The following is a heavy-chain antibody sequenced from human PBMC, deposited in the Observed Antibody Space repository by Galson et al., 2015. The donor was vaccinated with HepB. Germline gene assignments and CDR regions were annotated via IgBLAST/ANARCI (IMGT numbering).Heavy chain of an antibody. CDR3: ARWVVVAAFDS. CDR1: GDSVDDGGYY. D-gene: IGHD2-15*01. Sequence: VSGDSVDDGGYYWSWIRQRPGQGLEWIGYIFYTGDTNYNPSLKSRVTISIDTSKKHYSLNLTSVTAADTAIYYCARWVVVAAFDSWGQGILVAVSS. V-gene: IGHV4-31*02. CDR2: IFYTGDT. J-gene: IGHJ4*02.